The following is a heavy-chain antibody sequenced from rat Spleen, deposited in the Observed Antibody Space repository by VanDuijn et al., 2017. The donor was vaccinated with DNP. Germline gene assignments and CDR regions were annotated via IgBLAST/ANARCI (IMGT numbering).Heavy chain of an antibody. CDR3: ARSDS. Sequence: QAQLKESGPGLVQPSQTLSLTCNVSGFSLSSHGVSWVRQPPGKGLEWIAAISGGGSTYYNSALKSRLSISRDTSKSQVFLKMNSLQTEDTAMYFCARSDSWGQGVMVTVSS. CDR1: GFSLSSHG. J-gene: IGHJ2*01. CDR2: ISGGGST. V-gene: IGHV2S12*01.